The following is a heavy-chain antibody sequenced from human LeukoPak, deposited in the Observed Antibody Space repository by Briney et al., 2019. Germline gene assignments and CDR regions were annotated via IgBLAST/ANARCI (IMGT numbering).Heavy chain of an antibody. D-gene: IGHD1-1*01. CDR1: GDSTTSSY. V-gene: IGHV4-4*07. CDR2: LYVSGST. CDR3: VRDLSRAGYAFDF. J-gene: IGHJ4*02. Sequence: SQTLSLSRTLSGDSTTSSYWSWVPQTAGKGLEWSRRLYVSGSTNYNPSLMSRVSISVDKSKNQFTLNLSSVTAADTAVYYCVRDLSRAGYAFDFGVRGMVATVS.